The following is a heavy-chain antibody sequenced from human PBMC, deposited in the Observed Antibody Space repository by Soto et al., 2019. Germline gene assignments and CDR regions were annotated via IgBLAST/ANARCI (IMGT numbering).Heavy chain of an antibody. V-gene: IGHV3-23*01. CDR2: ITGSGDST. D-gene: IGHD4-17*01. CDR1: GFTFSSYA. Sequence: GGSLRLSCAASGFTFSSYAMNWVRQAPGKGLEWVSVITGSGDSTYYADSVKGRFTISGDNSNNTVFLQMSGLTPADTALYYCVRMTSMMYFFDHWGQGAQVTVSS. J-gene: IGHJ4*02. CDR3: VRMTSMMYFFDH.